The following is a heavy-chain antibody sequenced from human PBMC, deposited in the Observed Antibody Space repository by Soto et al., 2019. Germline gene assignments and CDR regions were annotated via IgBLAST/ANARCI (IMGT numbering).Heavy chain of an antibody. D-gene: IGHD6-25*01. Sequence: ETLSLTXTVSGYTFTAYWIGWVRQMPGKGLEWMGIIYPGDSDTRYSPSFQGQVTISADKSISTAYLQWSSLKASDTAMFYCARGGYSGNSKDPFYIWGPGTMVTVS. CDR2: IYPGDSDT. V-gene: IGHV5-51*01. J-gene: IGHJ3*02. CDR3: ARGGYSGNSKDPFYI. CDR1: GYTFTAYW.